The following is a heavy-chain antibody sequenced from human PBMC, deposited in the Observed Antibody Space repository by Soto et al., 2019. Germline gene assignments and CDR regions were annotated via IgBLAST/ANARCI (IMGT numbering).Heavy chain of an antibody. J-gene: IGHJ4*02. CDR1: GFRFSSYS. Sequence: PGGSLRLSCADSGFRFSSYSMSWVRQTPGKGPEWVAAITATGDRTYYADSVTGRFTISRDNSKKTHYLQMTSLRAEDTAMYYCATMNGYFEYWGQGTPVTVSS. D-gene: IGHD3-22*01. V-gene: IGHV3-23*01. CDR2: ITATGDRT. CDR3: ATMNGYFEY.